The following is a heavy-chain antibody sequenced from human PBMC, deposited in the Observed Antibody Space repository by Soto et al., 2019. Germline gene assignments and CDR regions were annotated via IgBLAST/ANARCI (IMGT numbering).Heavy chain of an antibody. V-gene: IGHV3-33*01. CDR3: ARSPYCGGDCYSAPDY. Sequence: GGSLRLSCAASGFTFSSYGMHWVRQAPGKGLEWAAVIWYDGSNKYYADSVKGRFTISRDNSKNTLYLQMNSLRAEDTAVYYCARSPYCGGDCYSAPDYWGQGTLVTVSS. D-gene: IGHD2-21*02. CDR1: GFTFSSYG. CDR2: IWYDGSNK. J-gene: IGHJ4*02.